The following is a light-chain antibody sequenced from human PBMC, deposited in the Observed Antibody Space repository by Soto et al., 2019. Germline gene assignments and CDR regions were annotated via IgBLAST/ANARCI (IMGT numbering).Light chain of an antibody. J-gene: IGKJ3*01. CDR2: DAS. CDR3: RQHSNF. Sequence: EIVLTQSACTLSLSPGERATLPCRASQSVSSSYLAWYQQKPGQAPRLLIYDASNRATGIPARFSASGSGTDFTLTISSLEPEDFAIYYCRQHSNFFGPGTKVDIK. V-gene: IGKV3D-20*02. CDR1: QSVSSSY.